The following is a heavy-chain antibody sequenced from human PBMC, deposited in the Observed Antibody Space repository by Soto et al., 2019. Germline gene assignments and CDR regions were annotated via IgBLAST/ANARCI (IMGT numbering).Heavy chain of an antibody. V-gene: IGHV3-21*01. CDR3: ARDRKSIVVVPRNTNYYYYYYMDV. CDR1: GFTFSSYS. CDR2: ISSSSSYI. J-gene: IGHJ6*03. Sequence: GGSLRLSCAASGFTFSSYSMNWVRQAPGKGLEWVSSISSSSSYIYYADSVKGRFTISRDNAKNSLYLQMNSLRAEDTAVYYCARDRKSIVVVPRNTNYYYYYYMDVWGKGTTVTVSS. D-gene: IGHD2-2*01.